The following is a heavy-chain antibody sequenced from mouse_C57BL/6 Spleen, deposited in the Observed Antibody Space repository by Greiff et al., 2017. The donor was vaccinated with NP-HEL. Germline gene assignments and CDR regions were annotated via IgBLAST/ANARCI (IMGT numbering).Heavy chain of an antibody. D-gene: IGHD2-1*01. J-gene: IGHJ4*01. CDR3: ARSEGSIYDGKFYAMDY. CDR1: GYTFTSYW. Sequence: QVQLQQPGAELVMPGASVKLSCKASGYTFTSYWMHWVKQRPGQGLEWIGEIDPSDSYTNYNQKFKGKSTLTVDKSSSTAYMELSSLTSEDSAVYYCARSEGSIYDGKFYAMDYWGQGTSVTVSS. CDR2: IDPSDSYT. V-gene: IGHV1-69*01.